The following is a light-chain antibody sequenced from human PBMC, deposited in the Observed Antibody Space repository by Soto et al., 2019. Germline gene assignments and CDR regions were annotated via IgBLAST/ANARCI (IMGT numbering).Light chain of an antibody. Sequence: DIQMTQSPSTLSGSVGDRVTITCRASQTISSWLAWYQQKPGKAPKLLIYKASTLEGEVPSRFSGSGSETEFTLTISSLQADDYATFYCQQYHTDWTFGQGTKVDI. V-gene: IGKV1-5*03. CDR2: KAS. CDR1: QTISSW. CDR3: QQYHTDWT. J-gene: IGKJ1*01.